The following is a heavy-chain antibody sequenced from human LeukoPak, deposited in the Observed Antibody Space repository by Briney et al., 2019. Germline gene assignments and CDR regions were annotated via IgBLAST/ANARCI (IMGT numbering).Heavy chain of an antibody. Sequence: SETLSLTCTVSVGSISRYYWSCIRQPPGGGLEWIGHIYYSGRTNHNTSLKSRVTISVDTSKNQFSLKLSSVTAADTAVYYCARSPSRSSIVVVTATLVFDYWGQGTLVTVSS. J-gene: IGHJ4*02. V-gene: IGHV4-59*08. CDR1: VGSISRYY. CDR2: IYYSGRT. CDR3: ARSPSRSSIVVVTATLVFDY. D-gene: IGHD2-21*02.